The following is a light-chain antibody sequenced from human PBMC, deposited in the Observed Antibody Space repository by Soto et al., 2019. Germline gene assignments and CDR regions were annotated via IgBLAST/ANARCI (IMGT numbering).Light chain of an antibody. CDR2: GAS. V-gene: IGKV3-20*01. J-gene: IGKJ1*01. CDR1: QGVSSSY. Sequence: EIVLTQSPGTLSLSPGERATLSCRASQGVSSSYLAGYQQKPGQAPRLLIYGASSRATGIPDRFSGSGSGTDFTLTISRLEPEDFAVYYCQQYGSSPGTFGQGTKVDI. CDR3: QQYGSSPGT.